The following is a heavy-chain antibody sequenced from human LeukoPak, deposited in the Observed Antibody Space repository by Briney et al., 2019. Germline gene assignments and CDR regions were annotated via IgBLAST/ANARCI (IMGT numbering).Heavy chain of an antibody. Sequence: ASVKVSCKASGGTFSSYAISWVRQAPGQGLEWMGGIIPIFGTANYAQKFQGRVTITTDESTSTAYMELSSLRSEDTAVYYCARDPSYYDSSGYYFDYWGQGTLVTVSS. V-gene: IGHV1-69*05. J-gene: IGHJ4*02. CDR3: ARDPSYYDSSGYYFDY. CDR2: IIPIFGTA. D-gene: IGHD3-22*01. CDR1: GGTFSSYA.